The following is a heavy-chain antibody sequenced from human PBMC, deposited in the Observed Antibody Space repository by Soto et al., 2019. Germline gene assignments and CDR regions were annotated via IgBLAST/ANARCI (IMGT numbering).Heavy chain of an antibody. CDR2: INAGNGNT. CDR1: GYTFTSYA. D-gene: IGHD3-3*01. Sequence: QVQLVQSGAEVKKPGASAKVSCKASGYTFTSYAMHWVRQAPGQRLEWMGWINAGNGNTKYSQKFQGRVTITRDTSASTAYMELSSLRSEDTAVYYCARGYDFWSGYYPNDYWGQGTLVTVSS. V-gene: IGHV1-3*01. CDR3: ARGYDFWSGYYPNDY. J-gene: IGHJ4*02.